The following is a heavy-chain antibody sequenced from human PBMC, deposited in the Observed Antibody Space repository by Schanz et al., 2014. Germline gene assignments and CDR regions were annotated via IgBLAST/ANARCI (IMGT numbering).Heavy chain of an antibody. V-gene: IGHV1-18*01. CDR3: ARDAADFYDILTEEDY. J-gene: IGHJ4*02. Sequence: GPEVKKPGATVKVSCKASGYIFINSGISWVRQAPGQGLEWMGWISVYTGNTKYGQKVQGRVTMTTDTSTSTAYMELRSLRSDDTAVYYCARDAADFYDILTEEDYWGQGTLVTVSS. D-gene: IGHD3-9*01. CDR2: ISVYTGNT. CDR1: GYIFINSG.